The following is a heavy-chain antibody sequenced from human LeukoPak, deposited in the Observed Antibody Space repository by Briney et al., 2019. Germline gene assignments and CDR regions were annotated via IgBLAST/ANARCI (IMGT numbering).Heavy chain of an antibody. J-gene: IGHJ5*02. D-gene: IGHD2-2*01. V-gene: IGHV3-15*01. CDR3: TTDVLYCSSTSCYNWFDP. CDR1: GFTFSNAW. Sequence: GGSLRLSCAASGFTFSNAWMSWVRQAPGKGLEWVGRIKSKTDGGTTDYAAPVKGRSTISRDDSKNTLYLQMNSLKTEDTAVYYCTTDVLYCSSTSCYNWFDPWGQGTLVTVSS. CDR2: IKSKTDGGTT.